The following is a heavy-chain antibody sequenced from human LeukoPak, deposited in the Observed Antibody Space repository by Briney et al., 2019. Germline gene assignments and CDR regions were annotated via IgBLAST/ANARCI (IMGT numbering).Heavy chain of an antibody. CDR3: ARVPGGGTAAN. Sequence: GGSLRLSCAASGFTFSSYAMSWVRQAPGKGLEWVSAISGSGGSTYYADSVKGRFTISRDNSKNTLYLQMNSLRAEDTAVYYCARVPGGGTAANWGQGTMVTVSS. J-gene: IGHJ3*01. CDR2: ISGSGGST. V-gene: IGHV3-23*01. D-gene: IGHD1-7*01. CDR1: GFTFSSYA.